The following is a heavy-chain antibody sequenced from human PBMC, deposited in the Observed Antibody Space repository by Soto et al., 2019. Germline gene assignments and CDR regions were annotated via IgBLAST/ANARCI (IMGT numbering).Heavy chain of an antibody. J-gene: IGHJ5*02. CDR3: ARDGALLYCSGGSCYSDWFDP. V-gene: IGHV3-30-3*01. CDR1: GFTFSSYA. Sequence: GGSLRLSCAASGFTFSSYAMHWVRQAPGKGLEWVAVISYDGSNKYYADSVKGRFTISRDNSKNTLYLQMNSLRAEDTAVYYCARDGALLYCSGGSCYSDWFDPWGQGTLVTVSS. CDR2: ISYDGSNK. D-gene: IGHD2-15*01.